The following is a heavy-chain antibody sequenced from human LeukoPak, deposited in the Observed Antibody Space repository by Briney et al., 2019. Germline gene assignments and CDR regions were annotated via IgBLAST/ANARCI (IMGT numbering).Heavy chain of an antibody. D-gene: IGHD3-16*02. CDR3: AKARMNLDRFFDY. J-gene: IGHJ4*02. CDR1: GFTVSNYY. V-gene: IGHV3-23*01. Sequence: GGSLRLSCAVSGFTVSNYYVSWVRQAPGKGLEWVSGLSGSGGSTYYADSVKGRFTISRDNSKSTLYLQMNSLRAEDTAVYYCAKARMNLDRFFDYWGQGTLVTVSS. CDR2: LSGSGGST.